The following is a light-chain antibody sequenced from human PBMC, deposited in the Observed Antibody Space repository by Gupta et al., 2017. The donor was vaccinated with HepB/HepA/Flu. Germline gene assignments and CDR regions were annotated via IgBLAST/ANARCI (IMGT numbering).Light chain of an antibody. V-gene: IGKV2-28*01. CDR2: LGS. CDR3: MRALQSPRT. CDR1: QSLVKSNGYNY. J-gene: IGKJ2*02. Sequence: DIVMTQSPLSLPVTPGESASISCRSSQSLVKSNGYNYLDWYLQKPGQSPQLLIYLGSNRASGVPDRFSGSGSGADFTLKIRRVEADDVGVYYCMRALQSPRTFGQRTKLEIK.